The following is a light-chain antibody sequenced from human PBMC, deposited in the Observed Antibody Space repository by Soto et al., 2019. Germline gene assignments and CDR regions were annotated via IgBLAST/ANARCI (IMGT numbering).Light chain of an antibody. V-gene: IGKV3-20*01. CDR2: GAS. CDR1: QGVSSSY. Sequence: EIVLTQSPGTLSLSPGERATLSCTASQGVSSSYLAWYQQKPGQSPRVLIYGASSRATGIPDRFSGSGSGTDFTVTISRLEPEDFALYYCQQYGSSITFGQGTRLEIK. CDR3: QQYGSSIT. J-gene: IGKJ5*01.